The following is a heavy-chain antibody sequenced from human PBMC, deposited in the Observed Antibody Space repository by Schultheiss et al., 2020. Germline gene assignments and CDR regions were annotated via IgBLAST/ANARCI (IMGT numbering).Heavy chain of an antibody. CDR2: IYDSGST. Sequence: SETLSLTCTVSGASISTYYWSWIRQPPGKGLEWIGYIYDSGSTNYNPSLESRVTISEDTSKNQFSLKLSSVTAADTAVYYCARGERWSHFDYWGQGILVTVSS. J-gene: IGHJ4*02. D-gene: IGHD5-24*01. V-gene: IGHV4-59*08. CDR1: GASISTYY. CDR3: ARGERWSHFDY.